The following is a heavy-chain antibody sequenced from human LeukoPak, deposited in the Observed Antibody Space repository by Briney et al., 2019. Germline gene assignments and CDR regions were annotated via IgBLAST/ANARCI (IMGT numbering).Heavy chain of an antibody. J-gene: IGHJ4*02. CDR3: ARRNLRFPEFDC. Sequence: GASVRVSCKASGYTFSNYDINWVRQATGQGLEWLGWINPNSGNTGYAQKFQGRITFTRDTSTSTAYMELSDLTLEDTAVYFCARRNLRFPEFDCWGQGTLVTVSS. CDR2: INPNSGNT. V-gene: IGHV1-8*02. D-gene: IGHD3-3*01. CDR1: GYTFSNYD.